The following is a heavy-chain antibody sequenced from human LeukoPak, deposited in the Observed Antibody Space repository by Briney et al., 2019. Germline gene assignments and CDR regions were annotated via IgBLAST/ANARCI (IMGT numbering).Heavy chain of an antibody. CDR3: ARVDSATYGYN. V-gene: IGHV3-48*04. D-gene: IGHD5-18*01. Sequence: PGGSLRPSCAASGFTFSSYSMNWVRQAPGKGLEWVSYISSSSSTIYYADSVKGRFIISRDNAANSLDLQMNSLSVEDTAVYYCARVDSATYGYNWGQGTLVTVSS. J-gene: IGHJ4*02. CDR2: ISSSSSTI. CDR1: GFTFSSYS.